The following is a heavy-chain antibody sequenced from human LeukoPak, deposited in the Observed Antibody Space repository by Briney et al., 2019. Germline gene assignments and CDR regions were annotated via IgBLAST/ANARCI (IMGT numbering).Heavy chain of an antibody. Sequence: GGSLRLSYAASGFTFSSYSMNWVRQAPGKGLEWVSSIRSSSSYIYYADSVKGRFTISRDNAKNSLYLQMNSLRAEDTAVYYCARDLTYDSSGSDAFDIWGQGTMVTVSS. CDR3: ARDLTYDSSGSDAFDI. D-gene: IGHD3-22*01. J-gene: IGHJ3*02. V-gene: IGHV3-21*01. CDR2: IRSSSSYI. CDR1: GFTFSSYS.